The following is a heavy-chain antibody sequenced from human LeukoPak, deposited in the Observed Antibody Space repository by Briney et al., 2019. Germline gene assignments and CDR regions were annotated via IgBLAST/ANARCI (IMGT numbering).Heavy chain of an antibody. CDR2: INRSGRT. CDR1: GGSFSGYY. CDR3: ARGRYYYGSGSYWDYYYYMDV. J-gene: IGHJ6*03. D-gene: IGHD3-10*01. Sequence: PSETLSLTCAVYGGSFSGYYWSWVRQPPGKGLEWIGEINRSGRTNYNPSLTSRVTISVDTSKNQFSLKLSSVTAADTAVYYCARGRYYYGSGSYWDYYYYMDVWGKGTTVTVSS. V-gene: IGHV4-34*01.